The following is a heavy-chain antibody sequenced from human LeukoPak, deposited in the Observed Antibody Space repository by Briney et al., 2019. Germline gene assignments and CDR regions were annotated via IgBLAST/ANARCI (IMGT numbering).Heavy chain of an antibody. CDR1: GGTFSSYA. D-gene: IGHD3-3*01. V-gene: IGHV1-69*05. Sequence: ASVKVSCKASGGTFSSYAISWVRQAPGQGLEWMGRIIPIFGTANYAQKFQGRVTITTDGSTSTAYMELSSLRSEDTAVYYCARDGKRSPRDFWSGYHDCWGQGTLSPSPQ. CDR3: ARDGKRSPRDFWSGYHDC. CDR2: IIPIFGTA. J-gene: IGHJ4*02.